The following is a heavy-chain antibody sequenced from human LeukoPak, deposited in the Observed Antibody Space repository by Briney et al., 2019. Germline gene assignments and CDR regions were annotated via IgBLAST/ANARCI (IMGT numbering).Heavy chain of an antibody. V-gene: IGHV1-69*04. Sequence: SVKVSCRASGGIFSSYAISWVRQAPAQGLEWMGRIIPILCIANYAQKFQGRVTITADKSTRTAYMALSSLGSEDPAVYYCARERGGYCSSTSCPPIGYWGQGTLVTVSS. CDR1: GGIFSSYA. CDR2: IIPILCIA. J-gene: IGHJ4*02. D-gene: IGHD2-2*01. CDR3: ARERGGYCSSTSCPPIGY.